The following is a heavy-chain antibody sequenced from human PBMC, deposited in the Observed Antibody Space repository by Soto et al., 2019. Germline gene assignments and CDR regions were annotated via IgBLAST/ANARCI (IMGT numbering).Heavy chain of an antibody. V-gene: IGHV4-30-4*01. J-gene: IGHJ3*02. CDR2: IYYSGST. CDR1: GGSISSGDYY. CDR3: ARGYTYYYDSSGYYLPDAFDI. D-gene: IGHD3-22*01. Sequence: QVQLQESGPGLVKPSQTLSLTCTVSGGSISSGDYYWSWIRQPPGKGLEWIGYIYYSGSTYYNPSLKIRFTISVDTSKNQFSLKLSSVTAADTAVYYCARGYTYYYDSSGYYLPDAFDIWGQGTMVTVSS.